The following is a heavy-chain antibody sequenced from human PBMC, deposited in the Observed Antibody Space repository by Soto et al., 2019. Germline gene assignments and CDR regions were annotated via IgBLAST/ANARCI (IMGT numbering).Heavy chain of an antibody. CDR2: ISSSSSYI. D-gene: IGHD2-2*01. CDR3: ARDALGYCSSTSCQPYYGMDV. CDR1: GFTFSSYS. Sequence: PGGSLRLSCAASGFTFSSYSMNWVRQAPGKGLEWVSSISSSSSYIYYADSVKGRFTISRDNAKNSLYLQMNSLRAEDTAVYYCARDALGYCSSTSCQPYYGMDVWGQGTTVTVSS. V-gene: IGHV3-21*01. J-gene: IGHJ6*02.